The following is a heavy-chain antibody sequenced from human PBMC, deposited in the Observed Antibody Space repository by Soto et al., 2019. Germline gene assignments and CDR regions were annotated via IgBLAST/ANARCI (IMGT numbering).Heavy chain of an antibody. V-gene: IGHV3-73*01. CDR2: IRSKANDYAT. J-gene: IGHJ5*02. D-gene: IGHD6-19*01. CDR1: GFTFVGST. CDR3: TRSPPIAVAVNWFDP. Sequence: GSLRLSCAASGFTFVGSTIRFFRHAAWKWLEWVGRIRSKANDYATAYGASVKGRFTISRDDSKNTAYLQMNSLKTEDTAVYYCTRSPPIAVAVNWFDPWGQGTLVTVSS.